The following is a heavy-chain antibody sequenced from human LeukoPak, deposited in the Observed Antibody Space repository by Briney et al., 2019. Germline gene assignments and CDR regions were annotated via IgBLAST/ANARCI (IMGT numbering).Heavy chain of an antibody. CDR2: IIPILGIA. Sequence: GASVKVSCKASGGTFSSYAISWVRQAPGQGLEWMGRIIPILGIANYAQKFQGRVTITADKSTSTAYMELSSLRSEDTAAYYCARASGSSAVPFDYWGQGTLVTVSS. CDR3: ARASGSSAVPFDY. CDR1: GGTFSSYA. J-gene: IGHJ4*02. V-gene: IGHV1-69*04. D-gene: IGHD3-10*01.